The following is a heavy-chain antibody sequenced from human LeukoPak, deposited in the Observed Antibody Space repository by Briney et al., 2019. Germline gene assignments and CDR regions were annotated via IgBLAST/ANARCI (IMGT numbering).Heavy chain of an antibody. D-gene: IGHD3-3*01. CDR1: GGSISSGDHY. Sequence: PSETLSLTCTVSGGSISSGDHYWSWIRQPPGKGLEWIGEINHSGSTNYNPSLKSRVTISVDTSKNQFSLKLSSVTAADTAVYYCARGQIDYDFWSGYYGMDVWGQGTTVTVSS. CDR3: ARGQIDYDFWSGYYGMDV. J-gene: IGHJ6*02. CDR2: INHSGST. V-gene: IGHV4-34*01.